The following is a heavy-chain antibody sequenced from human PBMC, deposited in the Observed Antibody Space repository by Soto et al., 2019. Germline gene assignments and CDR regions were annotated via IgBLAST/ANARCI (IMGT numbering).Heavy chain of an antibody. CDR3: ASVADY. Sequence: QVKLVESGGGVVQPGRSLRLSCEVSGFTLTTYGMHWVRQAPGKGLDSVAFISQDAGRNYYADSVRGRFTISRDTSRNTLYLQMDSLRPEDTAVYYCASVADYWGQGTLVTVSS. CDR1: GFTLTTYG. J-gene: IGHJ4*02. D-gene: IGHD2-21*01. V-gene: IGHV3-30*03. CDR2: ISQDAGRN.